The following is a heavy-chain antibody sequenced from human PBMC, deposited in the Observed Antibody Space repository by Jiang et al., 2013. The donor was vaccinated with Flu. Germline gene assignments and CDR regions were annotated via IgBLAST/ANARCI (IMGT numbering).Heavy chain of an antibody. CDR1: GFTVNSYA. Sequence: RLSCAASGFTVNSYAMTWVRQAPGKGLEWVSALSASGSTYNADPVKGRFTISRDNSDNTLYLQMNSLRAEDTAVYYCAKGSDRGWPYYYYYRMDVWGRGTTVTVSS. D-gene: IGHD6-19*01. CDR3: AKGSDRGWPYYYYYRMDV. J-gene: IGHJ6*04. CDR2: LSASGST. V-gene: IGHV3-23*01.